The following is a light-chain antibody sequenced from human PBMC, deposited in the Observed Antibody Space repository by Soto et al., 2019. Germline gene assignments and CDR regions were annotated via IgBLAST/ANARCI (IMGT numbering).Light chain of an antibody. Sequence: QSALTQPPSASGSPGQSFTISCTGISSDGGGYNYVSWYQQHPGKAPKLVIYEVSKRPSGVPDRFSGSKSGNTASLTVSGLQAEDDADYYCSSYAGSNNLVFGGGTKLTVL. V-gene: IGLV2-8*01. CDR3: SSYAGSNNLV. J-gene: IGLJ2*01. CDR2: EVS. CDR1: SSDGGGYNY.